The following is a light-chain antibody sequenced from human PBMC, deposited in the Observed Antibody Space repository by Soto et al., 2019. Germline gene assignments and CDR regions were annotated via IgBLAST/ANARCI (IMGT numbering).Light chain of an antibody. V-gene: IGKV3-11*01. J-gene: IGKJ2*01. CDR3: QQYCCTPPT. CDR1: QRISGY. CDR2: DAS. Sequence: EIVLTQSPATLSLSPGERATLSCRASQRISGYLAWYQQRPGQAPRLLIYDASNRATGIPVRFSGSGSGTDFTLTISSLQAEDVAVYYCQQYCCTPPTFGQGTKLEIK.